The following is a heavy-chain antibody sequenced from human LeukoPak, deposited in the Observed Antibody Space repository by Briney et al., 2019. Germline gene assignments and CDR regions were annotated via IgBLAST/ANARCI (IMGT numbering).Heavy chain of an antibody. J-gene: IGHJ1*01. V-gene: IGHV3-30-3*01. CDR3: ARALGNYYVFFQH. D-gene: IGHD1-26*01. Sequence: PGGSLRLSCAASGFTFSSYAMHWVRQAPGKGLEWVAVISYDGSNKYYADSVKGRFTISRDNSKNTLYLQMNSLRAEDTAVYYCARALGNYYVFFQHWGQGTLVTVSS. CDR2: ISYDGSNK. CDR1: GFTFSSYA.